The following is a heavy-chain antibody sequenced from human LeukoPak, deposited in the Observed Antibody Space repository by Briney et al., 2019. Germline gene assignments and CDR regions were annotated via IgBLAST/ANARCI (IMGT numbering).Heavy chain of an antibody. CDR1: GGSISSYY. Sequence: PSETLSLTCTVSGGSISSYYWSWIRQLPGKGLEWIGYIYYSGSTNYNPSLKSRVTISVDTSKNQFSLKLSSVTAADTAVYYCARRSSYYFDYWGQGTLVTVSS. J-gene: IGHJ4*02. CDR2: IYYSGST. CDR3: ARRSSYYFDY. V-gene: IGHV4-59*08.